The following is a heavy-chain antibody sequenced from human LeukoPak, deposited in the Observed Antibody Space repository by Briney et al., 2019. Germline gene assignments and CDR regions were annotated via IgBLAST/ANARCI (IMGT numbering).Heavy chain of an antibody. V-gene: IGHV3-7*01. J-gene: IGHJ4*02. CDR1: GFTFSSYW. D-gene: IGHD1-26*01. CDR2: IKQDGSEK. CDR3: ARSGSDFDC. Sequence: GGSLRLSCAASGFTFSSYWMSWVRQAPGKGLEWMANIKQDGSEKNYVDSVKGRFTISRDNAKNSQYLQINSLRVEDTAVYYCARSGSDFDCWGQGTLVSVSS.